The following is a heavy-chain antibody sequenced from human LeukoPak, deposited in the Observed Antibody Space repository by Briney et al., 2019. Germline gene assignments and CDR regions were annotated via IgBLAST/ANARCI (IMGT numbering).Heavy chain of an antibody. V-gene: IGHV3-21*01. J-gene: IGHJ4*02. Sequence: PGRSLRLSCAASGFTFSSYSMNWVRQAPGKGLEWVSSISSSSSYIYYADSVKGRFTISRDNAKNSLYLQMNSLRAEDTAVYYCASQHDYGDPAYFDYWGQGTLVTVSS. D-gene: IGHD4-17*01. CDR2: ISSSSSYI. CDR1: GFTFSSYS. CDR3: ASQHDYGDPAYFDY.